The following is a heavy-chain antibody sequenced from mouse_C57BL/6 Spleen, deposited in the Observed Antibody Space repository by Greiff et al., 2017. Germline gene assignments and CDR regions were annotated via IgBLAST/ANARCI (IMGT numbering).Heavy chain of an antibody. V-gene: IGHV2-2*01. CDR1: GFSLTSYG. J-gene: IGHJ2*01. D-gene: IGHD2-4*01. CDR2: IWSGGST. Sequence: VQLQESGPGLVQPSQSLSITCKVSGFSLTSYGVHWVRQSPGKGLEWLGVIWSGGSTDSNAAFISRLSISKDNSKSQVFFKMNSLQADDTAIYYCARKGDYGFDYWGQGTTLTVSS. CDR3: ARKGDYGFDY.